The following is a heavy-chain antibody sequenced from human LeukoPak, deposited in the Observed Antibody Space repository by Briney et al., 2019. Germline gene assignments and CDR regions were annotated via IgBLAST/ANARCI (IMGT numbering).Heavy chain of an antibody. V-gene: IGHV1-2*02. D-gene: IGHD2-2*02. CDR3: ARVDCSSTSCYSSSWRNYMDV. Sequence: ASVKVSCKASGYTFTGYYIHWVRQAPGQGLEWMGWINPNCGGTNYAQKFQGRVTMTRDTSISTAYMDLSRLSSDDTAVYYCARVDCSSTSCYSSSWRNYMDVWGKGTTVTVSS. J-gene: IGHJ6*03. CDR2: INPNCGGT. CDR1: GYTFTGYY.